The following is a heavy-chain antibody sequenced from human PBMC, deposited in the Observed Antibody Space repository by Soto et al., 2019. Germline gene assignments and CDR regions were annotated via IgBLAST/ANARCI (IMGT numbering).Heavy chain of an antibody. D-gene: IGHD6-25*01. J-gene: IGHJ3*02. CDR2: IYYSGST. V-gene: IGHV4-59*01. CDR3: ARVSYSSGMMTDAFDI. CDR1: GGSISSYY. Sequence: QVQLQESGPGLVKPSETLSLTCTVSGGSISSYYWSWIRRPPGKGLEWIGYIYYSGSTNYNPSLKSRVTISVDTSKNQFSLKLSSVTAADTAVYYCARVSYSSGMMTDAFDIWGQGTMVTVSS.